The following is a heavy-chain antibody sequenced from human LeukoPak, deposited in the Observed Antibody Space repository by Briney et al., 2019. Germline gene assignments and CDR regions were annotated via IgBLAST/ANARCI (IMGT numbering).Heavy chain of an antibody. V-gene: IGHV1-69*05. D-gene: IGHD2-2*01. CDR2: IIPIFGTA. CDR3: ARDPPQIVVVPAAPYYYYYYMDV. Sequence: SVKDSCKASGGTFSSYAISWVRQAPGQGLEWMGRIIPIFGTANYAQKFQGRVTITTDESTSTAYMEVSSLRSDDTAVYYCARDPPQIVVVPAAPYYYYYYMDVWGKGTTVTVSS. CDR1: GGTFSSYA. J-gene: IGHJ6*03.